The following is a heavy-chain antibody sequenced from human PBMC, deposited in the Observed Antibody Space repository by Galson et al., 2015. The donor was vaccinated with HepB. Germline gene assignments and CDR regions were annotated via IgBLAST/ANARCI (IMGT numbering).Heavy chain of an antibody. V-gene: IGHV1-69*04. D-gene: IGHD6-19*01. Sequence: SVKVSCKASGGTFSSYTISWVRQAPGQGLEWMRRIIPILGIANYAQKFQGRVTITADKSTSTAYMELSSLRSEDTAVYYCAREGGILGWLDDAFDIWGQGTMVTVSS. CDR1: GGTFSSYT. CDR2: IIPILGIA. J-gene: IGHJ3*02. CDR3: AREGGILGWLDDAFDI.